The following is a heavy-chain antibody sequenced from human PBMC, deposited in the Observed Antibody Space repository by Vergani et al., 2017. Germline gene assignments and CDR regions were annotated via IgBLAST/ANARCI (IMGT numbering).Heavy chain of an antibody. J-gene: IGHJ5*02. CDR1: GYTFTSYY. CDR2: INPSGGST. Sequence: QVQLVQSGAEVKKPGASVKVSCKASGYTFTSYYMHWVRQAPGQGLEWMGIINPSGGSTSYAQKFQGRVTMTRDTSTSTVYMELSSLRSEETAVYYCTRSASYGSGSYYISWFDPWSQGSLVTVSS. D-gene: IGHD3-10*01. CDR3: TRSASYGSGSYYISWFDP. V-gene: IGHV1-46*03.